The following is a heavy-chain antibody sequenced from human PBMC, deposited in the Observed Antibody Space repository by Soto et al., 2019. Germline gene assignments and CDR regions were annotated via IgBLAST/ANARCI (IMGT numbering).Heavy chain of an antibody. CDR1: GGSFSGNY. CDR3: ARGIIPSRGVFGF. D-gene: IGHD3-3*01. CDR2: INHSGSN. J-gene: IGHJ4*02. V-gene: IGHV4-34*01. Sequence: SETLSLTCAVYGGSFSGNYWTWIRQPPGKGLEWIAEINHSGSNNYNPSLRNRVTISVDTAKSQFSLRLDSVTAADTAVYYCARGIIPSRGVFGFWGKGTQVTVS.